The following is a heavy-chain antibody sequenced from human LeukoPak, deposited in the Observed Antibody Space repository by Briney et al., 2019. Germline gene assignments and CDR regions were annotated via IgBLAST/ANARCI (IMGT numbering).Heavy chain of an antibody. CDR2: INPNNGGT. J-gene: IGHJ4*02. CDR1: GHTFIGYY. D-gene: IGHD3-9*01. CDR3: GRRHTIYGSDY. V-gene: IGHV1-2*02. Sequence: GASMKVSCKASGHTFIGYYMHWVRQAPGQGLEWMGWINPNNGGTNYAQKFQGRVTMTRDTSISTAYMELTRLTSDDRAVFYCGRRHTIYGSDYWGQGTLVTVSS.